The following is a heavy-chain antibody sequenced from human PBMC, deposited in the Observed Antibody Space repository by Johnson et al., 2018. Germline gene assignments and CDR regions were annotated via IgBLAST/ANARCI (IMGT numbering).Heavy chain of an antibody. CDR2: IIPIFGTT. Sequence: QVQLVQSGAEVKKPGSSVKVSCKTSGGTFSSYAISWVRQAPGQGLEWMGGIIPIFGTTNYAQQFQGRVTITADESTSTAYMGLRSLTSEDTAVYYGAKTQRGMGWATHDAFDIWGQGTVVTVSS. CDR3: AKTQRGMGWATHDAFDI. V-gene: IGHV1-69*12. D-gene: IGHD2-15*01. J-gene: IGHJ3*02. CDR1: GGTFSSYA.